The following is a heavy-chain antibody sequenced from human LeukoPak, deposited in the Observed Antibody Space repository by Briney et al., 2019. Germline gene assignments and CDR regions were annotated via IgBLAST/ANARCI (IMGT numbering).Heavy chain of an antibody. D-gene: IGHD2-15*01. V-gene: IGHV3-21*01. J-gene: IGHJ4*02. Sequence: GGSLRLSCAASGFTYRSYRLNWVREASGKGPEWVSSISSSSSYILYADSVKGRFPICRDNAKNSLSLHMNSRRGEVTAVYYCARDRGWYCYFDYWGQGTLVTVSS. CDR2: ISSSSSYI. CDR1: GFTYRSYR. CDR3: ARDRGWYCYFDY.